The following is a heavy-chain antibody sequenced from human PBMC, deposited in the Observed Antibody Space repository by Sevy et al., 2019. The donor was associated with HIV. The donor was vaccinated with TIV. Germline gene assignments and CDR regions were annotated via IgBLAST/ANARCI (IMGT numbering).Heavy chain of an antibody. CDR2: IYYSGST. Sequence: SETLSITCTVSGGSISSSSYYWGWIRQPPGKGLEWIGSIYYSGSTYYNPSLKSRVTISVDTSKNQFSLKLSSVTAADTAVYYCACYNMVADDYWGQGTLVTVSS. CDR3: ACYNMVADDY. J-gene: IGHJ4*02. V-gene: IGHV4-39*01. CDR1: GGSISSSSYY. D-gene: IGHD5-12*01.